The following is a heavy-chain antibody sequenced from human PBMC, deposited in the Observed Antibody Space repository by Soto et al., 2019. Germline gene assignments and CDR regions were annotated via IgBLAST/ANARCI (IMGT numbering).Heavy chain of an antibody. D-gene: IGHD2-8*01. V-gene: IGHV1-18*01. CDR2: ISAYNGNT. J-gene: IGHJ6*03. CDR3: ASFEGVGYYYYMDV. Sequence: GASVKVSCKVSGYTFTSYGISWVRQAPGQGLEWMGWISAYNGNTNYAQKLQGRVTMTTDTSTSTAYMELGSLRSDDTAVYYCASFEGVGYYYYMDVWGKGTTVTVSS. CDR1: GYTFTSYG.